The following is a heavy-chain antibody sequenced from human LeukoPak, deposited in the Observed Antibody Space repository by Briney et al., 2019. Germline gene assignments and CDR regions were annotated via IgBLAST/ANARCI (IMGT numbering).Heavy chain of an antibody. CDR2: IIPILGIA. V-gene: IGHV1-69*04. Sequence: SVKVSCKASGYTFTSYGISWVRQAPGQGLEWMGRIIPILGIANYAQKFQGRVTITADKSTSTAYMELSSLRSEDTAVYYCARDRATVEPALGYWGQGTLVTVSS. CDR3: ARDRATVEPALGY. J-gene: IGHJ4*02. D-gene: IGHD4-23*01. CDR1: GYTFTSYG.